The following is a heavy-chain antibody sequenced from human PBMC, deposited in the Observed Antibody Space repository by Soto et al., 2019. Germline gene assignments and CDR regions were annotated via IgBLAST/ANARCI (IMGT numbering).Heavy chain of an antibody. J-gene: IGHJ4*02. CDR1: GGSISSGGYS. Sequence: QLQLQESGSGLVKPSQNLSLTCAVSGGSISSGGYSWSWIRQPPGKGLEWIGYIYHSGSTYYNPSLKSRVTISVDRSKNQFSLKLSSVTAADTAVYYCARDTDSSGYALDYWGQGTLVTVSS. D-gene: IGHD3-22*01. CDR2: IYHSGST. CDR3: ARDTDSSGYALDY. V-gene: IGHV4-30-2*01.